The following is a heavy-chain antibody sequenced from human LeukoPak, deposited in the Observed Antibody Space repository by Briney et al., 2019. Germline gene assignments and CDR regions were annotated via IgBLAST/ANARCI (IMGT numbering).Heavy chain of an antibody. CDR2: IYYSGST. J-gene: IGHJ5*02. Sequence: SETLSLTCTVSGGSISSYYWSWIRQPPGKGLEWIGYIYYSGSTYYNPSLKSRVTISVDTSKNQFSLKLSSVTAADMAVYYCARALSRDFWSGYWAWFDPWGQGTLVTVSS. CDR1: GGSISSYY. CDR3: ARALSRDFWSGYWAWFDP. D-gene: IGHD3-3*01. V-gene: IGHV4-30-4*08.